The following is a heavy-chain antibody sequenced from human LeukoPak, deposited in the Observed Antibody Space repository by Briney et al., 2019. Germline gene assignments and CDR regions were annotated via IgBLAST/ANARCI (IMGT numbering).Heavy chain of an antibody. Sequence: GGSLRLSCTGSGFNFGDNSVGWFRQAPGKGLEWVGFIRSRANGATTEYAASVKGGITISRDDSKSIAYLHMNSLKTEDTAVYYCAAPSNWGRYGTFDVWGQGAMVTVSS. J-gene: IGHJ3*01. CDR2: IRSRANGATT. CDR3: AAPSNWGRYGTFDV. CDR1: GFNFGDNS. V-gene: IGHV3-49*03. D-gene: IGHD7-27*01.